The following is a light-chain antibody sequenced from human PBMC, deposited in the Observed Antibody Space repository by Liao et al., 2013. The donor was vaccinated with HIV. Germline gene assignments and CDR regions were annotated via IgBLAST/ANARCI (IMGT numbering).Light chain of an antibody. J-gene: IGLJ2*01. CDR1: KVGSKN. Sequence: SDDLTQPPSVSVSPGQTATITCSGEKVGSKNACWYQVKAGQAPEVVIYQNYQRPSGIPERFSGSQSGNTATLTISGTQTLDEADYYCQTWDSSNMIFGGGTKLTVL. V-gene: IGLV3-1*01. CDR3: QTWDSSNMI. CDR2: QNY.